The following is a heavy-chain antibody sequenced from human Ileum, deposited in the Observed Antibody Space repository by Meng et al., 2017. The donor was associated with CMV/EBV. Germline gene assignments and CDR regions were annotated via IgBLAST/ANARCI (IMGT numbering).Heavy chain of an antibody. CDR3: AREQHGDYFGSGSHAHWFDP. CDR2: ISAYNGYT. V-gene: IGHV1-18*01. J-gene: IGHJ5*02. D-gene: IGHD3-10*01. CDR1: FTSYA. Sequence: FTSYAISWVRQAPGQGLEWMGWISAYNGYTNSAQRLQGRVTMTTDTSTSTAYMELRSLRSDDTAVYYCAREQHGDYFGSGSHAHWFDPWGQGTLVTVSS.